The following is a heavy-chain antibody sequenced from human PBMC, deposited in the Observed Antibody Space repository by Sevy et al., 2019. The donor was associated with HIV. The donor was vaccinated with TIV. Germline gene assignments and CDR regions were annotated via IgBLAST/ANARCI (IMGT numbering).Heavy chain of an antibody. Sequence: GGSLRLYCAASGFTFSSYAMSWVRQAPGKGLEWVSGLSGNGGSTNYADSVKGRFALSRDNSKNTLYLQMNNLRAEDTAIYFCAKDRIWELGDAFDIWGQGTMVTVSS. CDR1: GFTFSSYA. J-gene: IGHJ3*02. D-gene: IGHD1-7*01. CDR3: AKDRIWELGDAFDI. CDR2: LSGNGGST. V-gene: IGHV3-23*01.